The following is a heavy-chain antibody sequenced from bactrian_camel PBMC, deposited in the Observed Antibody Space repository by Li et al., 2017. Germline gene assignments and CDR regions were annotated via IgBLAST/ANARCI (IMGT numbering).Heavy chain of an antibody. CDR3: AACSSSTYYTDLYSY. J-gene: IGHJ4*01. CDR1: GYHVFSSCT. V-gene: IGHV3S55*01. CDR2: ITTDGIT. Sequence: VQLVESGGGSVQAGGSLKLSCVATGYHVFSSCTMGWYRQAPGKERALVARITTDGITTYADSVKGRFAASQDFAVNALYLEMNNLQTEDTAAYYCAACSSSTYYTDLYSYWGQGTQVTVS. D-gene: IGHD2*01.